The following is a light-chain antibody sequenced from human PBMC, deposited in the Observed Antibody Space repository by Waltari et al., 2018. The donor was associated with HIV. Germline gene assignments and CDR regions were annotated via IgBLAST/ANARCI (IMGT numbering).Light chain of an antibody. Sequence: AILITQSPSSFSASTGDRVPITCRASEDISSYLAWYQQIPGKAPKLLIYAASTLQSGVPSRFSGTGSGTNFTLTINCLQSEDFATYYCQHYYNYPWTFGQGTKVEIK. V-gene: IGKV1-8*01. J-gene: IGKJ1*01. CDR2: AAS. CDR1: EDISSY. CDR3: QHYYNYPWT.